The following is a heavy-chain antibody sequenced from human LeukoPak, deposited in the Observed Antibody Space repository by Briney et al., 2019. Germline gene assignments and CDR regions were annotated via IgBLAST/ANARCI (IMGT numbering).Heavy chain of an antibody. CDR1: GGSISSYY. V-gene: IGHV4-4*07. CDR3: AREVPRYCSGGSCLRNAFDI. CDR2: IYTSGST. J-gene: IGHJ3*02. D-gene: IGHD2-15*01. Sequence: SETLSLTCNVSGGSISSYYWSWIRQPAGKGLEWIGRIYTSGSTNYNPSLKSRVTMSVDTSKNQFSLKLSSVTAADTAVYYCAREVPRYCSGGSCLRNAFDIWGQGTMVTVSS.